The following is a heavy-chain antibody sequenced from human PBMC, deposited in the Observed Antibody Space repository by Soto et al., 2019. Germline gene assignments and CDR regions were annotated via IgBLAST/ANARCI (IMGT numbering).Heavy chain of an antibody. CDR3: ARERGQWLRRRDYFGY. Sequence: PGGSLRLSCAASGFTFSSYWMSWVRQAPGKGLEWVANIKQDGSEKYYVDSVKGRFTISRDNAKNSLYLQMNSLRAEDTAVYYCARERGQWLRRRDYFGYWGQGTLVTVSS. D-gene: IGHD5-12*01. V-gene: IGHV3-7*01. J-gene: IGHJ4*02. CDR1: GFTFSSYW. CDR2: IKQDGSEK.